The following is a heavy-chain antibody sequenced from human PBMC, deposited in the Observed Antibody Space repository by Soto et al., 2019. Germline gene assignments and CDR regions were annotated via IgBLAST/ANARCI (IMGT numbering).Heavy chain of an antibody. CDR3: ARDQGYPDHRHY. D-gene: IGHD1-1*01. Sequence: QVQLVQCWAEVKKPGSSVKVSCKASGGTFSSYTISWVRQAPGQGLEWMGRIIPILGIANYAQKFQGRVTITADKSTSTAYMELSSLRSEDTAVYYCARDQGYPDHRHYWGQGTLVTVSS. CDR2: IIPILGIA. V-gene: IGHV1-69*08. CDR1: GGTFSSYT. J-gene: IGHJ4*02.